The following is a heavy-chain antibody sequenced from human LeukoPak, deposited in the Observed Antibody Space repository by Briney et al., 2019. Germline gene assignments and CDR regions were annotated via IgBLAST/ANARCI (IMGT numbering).Heavy chain of an antibody. CDR2: IYHSGST. V-gene: IGHV4-30-2*01. CDR1: GGSISSGGYS. Sequence: PSQTLSLTCAVSGGSISSGGYSWSWIRQPPGKGLEWIGYIYHSGSTYYNPSLKSRVTISVDRSMNQFSLKLSSVTAADTAVYYCARAFTTMNWFDPWGQGTLVTVSS. CDR3: ARAFTTMNWFDP. J-gene: IGHJ5*02. D-gene: IGHD3-10*01.